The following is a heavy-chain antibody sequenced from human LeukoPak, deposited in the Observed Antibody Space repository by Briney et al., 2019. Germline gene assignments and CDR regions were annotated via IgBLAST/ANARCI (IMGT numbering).Heavy chain of an antibody. V-gene: IGHV1-69*05. CDR1: GTTFSRSA. CDR3: ARDDGSATMGFDS. Sequence: SVKVSCKASGTTFSRSAISWVRQAPGQGLEWMGGVIPILGTTNYAQKFQDRVSITTDDSTSTAYMEVSSPRSVDTAVYYCARDDGSATMGFDSWGQGTLVTVSS. J-gene: IGHJ4*02. CDR2: VIPILGTT. D-gene: IGHD1-26*01.